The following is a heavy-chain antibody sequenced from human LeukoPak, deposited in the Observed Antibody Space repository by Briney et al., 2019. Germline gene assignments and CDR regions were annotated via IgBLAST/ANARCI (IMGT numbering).Heavy chain of an antibody. V-gene: IGHV1-2*02. CDR2: ISPNNGAT. Sequence: ASVKVSCKTSGYSFTGYYIHWVRQAPGRGLEWMGWISPNNGATKCVQKFQGRVAMTRDTSINVAHMELSRLRSDDTAIYYCTLYGSASYWGQGTLVTVSS. CDR3: TLYGSASY. D-gene: IGHD3-10*01. J-gene: IGHJ4*02. CDR1: GYSFTGYY.